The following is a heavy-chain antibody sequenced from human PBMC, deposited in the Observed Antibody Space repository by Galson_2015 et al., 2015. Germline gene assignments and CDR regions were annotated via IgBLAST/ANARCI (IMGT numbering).Heavy chain of an antibody. Sequence: SETLSLTCAVSGYSISSGYYWGWIRQPPGKGLEWIGSIYHSGSTYYNPSLKSRVTISVDTSKNQFSLKLSSVTAADTAVYYCARDPPDSSGYFPSYYYMDVWGKGTTVTVSS. V-gene: IGHV4-38-2*02. D-gene: IGHD3-22*01. CDR3: ARDPPDSSGYFPSYYYMDV. CDR1: GYSISSGYY. CDR2: IYHSGST. J-gene: IGHJ6*03.